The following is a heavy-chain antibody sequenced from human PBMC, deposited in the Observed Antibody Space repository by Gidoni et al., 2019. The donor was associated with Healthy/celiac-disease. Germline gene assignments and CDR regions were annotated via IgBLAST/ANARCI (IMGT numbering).Heavy chain of an antibody. D-gene: IGHD1-26*01. V-gene: IGHV4-61*02. Sequence: VQLQESGPGLVKPSQTLSLTCTVSGGSISSGSYYWSWIRQPAGKGLEWIGRIYTSGSTNYNPSLKSRVTISVDTSKNQFSLKLSSVTAADTAVYYCAREGWWELLGSYFDYWGQGTLVTVSS. CDR2: IYTSGST. CDR1: GGSISSGSYY. CDR3: AREGWWELLGSYFDY. J-gene: IGHJ4*02.